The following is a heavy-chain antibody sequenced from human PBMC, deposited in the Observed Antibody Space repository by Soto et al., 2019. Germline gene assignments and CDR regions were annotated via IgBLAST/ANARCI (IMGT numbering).Heavy chain of an antibody. CDR1: GFTFSSYA. D-gene: IGHD6-19*01. V-gene: IGHV3-23*01. CDR2: ISGSGGST. J-gene: IGHJ4*02. Sequence: EVQLLESGGGLVQPGGSLRLSCAASGFTFSSYAMSWVRQAPGKGLEWVSAISGSGGSTYYADSVKGRFTISRDNSKNTLYLRMNSLRAEDTAVYYCAKVSTVGDGWADYWGQGTLVTVSS. CDR3: AKVSTVGDGWADY.